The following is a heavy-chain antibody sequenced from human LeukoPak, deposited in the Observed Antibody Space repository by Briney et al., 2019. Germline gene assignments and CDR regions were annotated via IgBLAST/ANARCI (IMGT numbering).Heavy chain of an antibody. J-gene: IGHJ4*02. V-gene: IGHV4-34*01. D-gene: IGHD3-3*01. Sequence: KSSETLSLTCAVYGGSFSGYYWSWIRQPPGKGLDWMGEINHSGSTNYNPSLKSRATISVDTSKNQFSLKLSSVTAADTAVYYCARGGITIFGVVIIRGVFDYWGQGTLVTVSS. CDR2: INHSGST. CDR3: ARGGITIFGVVIIRGVFDY. CDR1: GGSFSGYY.